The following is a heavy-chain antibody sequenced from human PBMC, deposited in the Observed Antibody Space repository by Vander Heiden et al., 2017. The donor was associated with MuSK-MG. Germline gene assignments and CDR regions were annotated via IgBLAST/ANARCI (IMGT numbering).Heavy chain of an antibody. Sequence: EVQLVESGGGLVKPGGSLRLSCATSGFSFNNAGMSWVRPGPGKGLEWVGRMKGKTDGETTDYPAPVKGRFTISRDDSRNTLYLQMNSLKTEDTAVYYCTTERQGGFGDWGQGTLVNVSS. CDR2: MKGKTDGETT. D-gene: IGHD3-10*01. CDR1: GFSFNNAG. J-gene: IGHJ4*02. CDR3: TTERQGGFGD. V-gene: IGHV3-15*01.